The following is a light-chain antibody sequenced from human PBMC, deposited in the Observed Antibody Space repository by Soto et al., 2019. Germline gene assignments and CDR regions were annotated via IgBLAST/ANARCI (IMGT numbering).Light chain of an antibody. CDR2: DAS. CDR1: QTIRNY. J-gene: IGKJ1*01. V-gene: IGKV1-5*01. CDR3: QQYGLQGT. Sequence: DIQMTQSPSTLSAFVGDRVTITCRASQTIRNYLAWYQQKPGKAPDLLIYDASSLENEVPSRFSGSGFGTEFTLTISSLQPDDSATYYCQQYGLQGTLGHATKVDIK.